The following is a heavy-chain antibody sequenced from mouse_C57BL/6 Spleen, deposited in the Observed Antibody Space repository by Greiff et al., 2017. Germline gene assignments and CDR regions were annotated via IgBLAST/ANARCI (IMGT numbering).Heavy chain of an antibody. V-gene: IGHV1-64*01. D-gene: IGHD2-4*01. CDR1: GYTFTSYW. J-gene: IGHJ4*01. Sequence: QVQLQQPGAELVKPGASVKLSCKASGYTFTSYWMHWVKQRPGQGLEWIGMIHPNSGSTNYNEKFKSKATLTVDKSSSTAYMQLSSLTSEDSAVYYCARSYYDYEGYYYAMDYWGQGTSVTVAS. CDR3: ARSYYDYEGYYYAMDY. CDR2: IHPNSGST.